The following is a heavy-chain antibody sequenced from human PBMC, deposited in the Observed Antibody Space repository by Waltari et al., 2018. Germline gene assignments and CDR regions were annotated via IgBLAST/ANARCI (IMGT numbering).Heavy chain of an antibody. D-gene: IGHD1-26*01. Sequence: QVQLQESGPGLVKPSETLSLTCAVSGYSISSGYYWGWIRQPPGKGLGWIGSIYHSGSTYYNPSLKSRVTISVDTSKNQFSLTLSSVTAADTAVYYCASRVAYSGSYHFDYWGQGTLVTVSS. V-gene: IGHV4-38-2*01. J-gene: IGHJ4*02. CDR3: ASRVAYSGSYHFDY. CDR2: IYHSGST. CDR1: GYSISSGYY.